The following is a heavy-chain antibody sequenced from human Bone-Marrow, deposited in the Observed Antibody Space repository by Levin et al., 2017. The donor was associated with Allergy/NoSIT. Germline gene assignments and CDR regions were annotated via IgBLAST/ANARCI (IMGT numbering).Heavy chain of an antibody. CDR1: GGSIRSGGYH. V-gene: IGHV4-31*03. J-gene: IGHJ4*02. Sequence: SQTLSLPCPVSGGSIRSGGYHWSWIRQHAGQGLEWIVYIYYSGSTYYNPSLKSRAMISLDTSKNQFSLKVTSATAADAAVYYCAREDGSTFDSWGQGTLVTVSS. CDR2: IYYSGST. D-gene: IGHD5-24*01. CDR3: AREDGSTFDS.